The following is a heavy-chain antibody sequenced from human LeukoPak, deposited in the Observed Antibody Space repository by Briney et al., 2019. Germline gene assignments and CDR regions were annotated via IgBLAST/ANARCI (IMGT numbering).Heavy chain of an antibody. CDR2: IFTSGTT. J-gene: IGHJ5*02. D-gene: IGHD6-19*01. CDR3: ARDVWLDAGGGWFDP. V-gene: IGHV4-61*02. CDR1: GGSISSGSYY. Sequence: KTSETLSLTCTVSGGSISSGSYYWNWIRQPAGKGLEWIGRIFTSGTTNYNPSLKSRVTISVDTSKNQFSLKLCSVTAADTAVYYCARDVWLDAGGGWFDPWGQGTLVTVSS.